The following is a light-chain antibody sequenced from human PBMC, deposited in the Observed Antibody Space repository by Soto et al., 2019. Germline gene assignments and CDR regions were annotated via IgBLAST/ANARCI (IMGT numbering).Light chain of an antibody. CDR3: QQFFGPPYT. CDR2: WAS. Sequence: EIVMTQSPASLAVSLGEKATITCKSSQTLLYSSNNKNYLAWSQQRPVQPPKLITYWASTRESGVPDRFSGTWSGTEFSLSISSLQAEDVEVYYCQQFFGPPYTFGQGTKLEIK. V-gene: IGKV4-1*01. J-gene: IGKJ2*01. CDR1: QTLLYSSNNKNY.